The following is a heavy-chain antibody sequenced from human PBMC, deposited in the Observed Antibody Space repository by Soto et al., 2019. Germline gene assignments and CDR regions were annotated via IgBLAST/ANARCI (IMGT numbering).Heavy chain of an antibody. CDR1: GGTFSSYT. CDR2: IIPILGIA. CDR3: ARAIYIVAPFDY. J-gene: IGHJ4*02. V-gene: IGHV1-69*02. Sequence: SVKVSCKASGGTFSSYTISWVRQAPEQGLEWMGRIIPILGIANYAQKFQGRVTITADKSTSTAYMELSSLRSEDTAVYYCARAIYIVAPFDYWGQGTLVTVSS. D-gene: IGHD5-12*01.